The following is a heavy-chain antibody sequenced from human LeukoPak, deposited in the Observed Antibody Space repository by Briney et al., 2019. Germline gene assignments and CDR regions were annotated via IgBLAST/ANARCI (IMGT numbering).Heavy chain of an antibody. CDR2: FDPEDGET. D-gene: IGHD6-13*01. Sequence: ASVKVSCKVSGCTLTGLSMHWVRQAPGKGLEWMRGFDPEDGETIYAQKFQGRVTMTEDTSTDTAYMELSSLRSEDTAVYYCATVHQQLVRYFDYWGQGTLVTVSS. V-gene: IGHV1-24*01. J-gene: IGHJ4*02. CDR1: GCTLTGLS. CDR3: ATVHQQLVRYFDY.